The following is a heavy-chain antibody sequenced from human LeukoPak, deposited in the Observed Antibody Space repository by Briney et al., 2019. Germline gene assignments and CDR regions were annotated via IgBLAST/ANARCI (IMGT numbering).Heavy chain of an antibody. CDR2: ISSNGGST. CDR1: GFTFSSYA. J-gene: IGHJ4*02. Sequence: TGGSLRLSCSASGFTFSSYAMHWVRQAPGKGLEYVSAISSNGGSTYYADSVKGRLTISRDNSMNTLYLQMSSLRADDTAVYYCVKGDNWGQYLSVDYWGQGTLVTVSS. CDR3: VKGDNWGQYLSVDY. V-gene: IGHV3-64D*06. D-gene: IGHD3-16*01.